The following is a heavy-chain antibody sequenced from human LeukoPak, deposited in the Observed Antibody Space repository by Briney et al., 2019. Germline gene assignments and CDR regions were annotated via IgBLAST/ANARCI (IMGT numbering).Heavy chain of an antibody. D-gene: IGHD3-22*01. CDR2: INPNSGGT. CDR3: ARDHEYYDSSGYYFGY. V-gene: IGHV1-2*06. J-gene: IGHJ4*02. Sequence: ASVKVSCKASGYTFTGYYMHWVRQAPGQGLEWMGRINPNSGGTNYAQKFQGRVTMTRDTSISTAYMELSRLRSDDTAVYHCARDHEYYDSSGYYFGYWGQGTLVTVSS. CDR1: GYTFTGYY.